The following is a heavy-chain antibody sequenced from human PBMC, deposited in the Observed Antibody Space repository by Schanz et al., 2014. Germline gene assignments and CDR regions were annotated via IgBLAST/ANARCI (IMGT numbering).Heavy chain of an antibody. V-gene: IGHV3-30*18. J-gene: IGHJ4*02. CDR1: GITLSSYG. CDR2: ISFDGRNT. Sequence: VQLVESGGGVVQPGRSLRLSCAASGITLSSYGLHWVRQAPGKGLEWVGFISFDGRNTGYAHSVKGRFTISRDNSKNTVNLQMNSLRAEDTAVYYCAKEKEEVAADGSFFDYWGQGTLVTVSS. D-gene: IGHD6-13*01. CDR3: AKEKEEVAADGSFFDY.